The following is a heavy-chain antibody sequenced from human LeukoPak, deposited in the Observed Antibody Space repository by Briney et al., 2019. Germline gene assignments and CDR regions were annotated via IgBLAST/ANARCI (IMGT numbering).Heavy chain of an antibody. CDR2: IIPIFGSA. D-gene: IGHD6-19*01. V-gene: IGHV1-69*01. CDR1: GGTFSSYA. Sequence: SVKVSCKASGGTFSSYAISWVRQAPGQGLEWMGGIIPIFGSANYAQNFQGRVTITADESTTTAYMELSSLRSEDTAVYYCAKVLAVAGLYYFDYWGQGTLVTVSS. J-gene: IGHJ4*02. CDR3: AKVLAVAGLYYFDY.